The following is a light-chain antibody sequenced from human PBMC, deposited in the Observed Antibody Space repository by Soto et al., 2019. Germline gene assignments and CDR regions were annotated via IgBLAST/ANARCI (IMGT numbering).Light chain of an antibody. CDR1: QSVGYH. Sequence: EIVLTQSPATLSLSPGERATLSCRASQSVGYHLAWYQQKPGQAPRLLIYGVSTRSTGIPARFGGSGSATEFTLTISSLQSEDFAVYYCQQYSQWPLTFGGGTKVDIK. V-gene: IGKV3-15*01. CDR3: QQYSQWPLT. CDR2: GVS. J-gene: IGKJ4*01.